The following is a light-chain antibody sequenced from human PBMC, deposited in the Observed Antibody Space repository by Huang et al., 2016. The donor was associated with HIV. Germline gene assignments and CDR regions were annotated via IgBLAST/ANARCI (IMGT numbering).Light chain of an antibody. J-gene: IGKJ3*01. CDR2: GAS. V-gene: IGKV3-20*01. Sequence: EIVLTQSPGTPSLSPGERATLSCRASQSISSSYLAWYQQKPGQAPRLLIYGASGRATGVPDRFSGSGSGTDFILTISRLEPEDFAVYYCQQYGNSLFTFGPGTKVDIK. CDR3: QQYGNSLFT. CDR1: QSISSSY.